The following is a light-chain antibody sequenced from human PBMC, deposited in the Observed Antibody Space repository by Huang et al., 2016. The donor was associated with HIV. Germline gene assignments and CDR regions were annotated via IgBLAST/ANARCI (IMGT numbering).Light chain of an antibody. CDR1: QSVSSY. CDR3: QQRSNWPT. J-gene: IGKJ2*01. V-gene: IGKV3-11*01. CDR2: EAS. Sequence: EIVLTQSPATLSLSPGERATLSCRASQSVSSYLALYQQKPGQAPRLLIYEASNRATGIPARFSGSGSGTDFTLTISSLEPEDFAVYYCQQRSNWPTFGQGTKLEIK.